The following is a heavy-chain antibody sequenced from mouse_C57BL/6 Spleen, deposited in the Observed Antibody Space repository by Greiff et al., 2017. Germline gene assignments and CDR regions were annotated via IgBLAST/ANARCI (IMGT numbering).Heavy chain of an antibody. CDR3: KDATTVVGDY. J-gene: IGHJ2*01. V-gene: IGHV6-3*01. CDR2: IRLKSDNYAT. Sequence: EVQLVESGGGLVQPGGTMKLSCVVSGFTFSNYWMNWVRQSPEKGLEWVAQIRLKSDNYATHYAESVKGRFTISRHDSKSSVYLQMNNLRAEDTGIYYCKDATTVVGDYWGQGTTLTVSA. D-gene: IGHD1-1*01. CDR1: GFTFSNYW.